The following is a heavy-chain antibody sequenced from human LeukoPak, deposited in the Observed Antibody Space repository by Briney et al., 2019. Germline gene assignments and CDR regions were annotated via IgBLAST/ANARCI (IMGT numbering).Heavy chain of an antibody. J-gene: IGHJ4*02. CDR2: IIPIFGTA. CDR3: ARGYYDFWSGYYDGY. Sequence: GASVKVSCKASGGTFSSYAISWVRQAPGQGLEWMGGIIPIFGTANYAQKFQGRVTITADESTSTAYIELSSLRSEDTAVYYCARGYYDFWSGYYDGYWGQGALVTVSS. CDR1: GGTFSSYA. D-gene: IGHD3-3*01. V-gene: IGHV1-69*13.